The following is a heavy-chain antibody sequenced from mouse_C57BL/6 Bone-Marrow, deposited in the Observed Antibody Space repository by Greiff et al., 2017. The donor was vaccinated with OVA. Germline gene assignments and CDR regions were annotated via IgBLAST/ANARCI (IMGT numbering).Heavy chain of an antibody. CDR3: ARRGYDYSFAY. CDR1: GFTFSSYG. J-gene: IGHJ3*01. V-gene: IGHV5-6*01. CDR2: ISSGGSYT. D-gene: IGHD2-4*01. Sequence: EVQVVESGGDLVKPGGSLKLSCAASGFTFSSYGMSWVRQTPDKRLEWVATISSGGSYTYYPDSVKGRFTISRDNAKNTLYLQMSSLKSEDTAMYYCARRGYDYSFAYWGQGTLVTVSA.